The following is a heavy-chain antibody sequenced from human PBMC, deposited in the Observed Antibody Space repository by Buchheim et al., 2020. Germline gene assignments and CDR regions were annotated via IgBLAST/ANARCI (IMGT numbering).Heavy chain of an antibody. D-gene: IGHD2-21*02. V-gene: IGHV1-8*01. CDR1: GYTFTSLD. CDR3: ARGVTQGVDY. CDR2: MSPNTGDT. Sequence: QVQLVQSGAEVKKPGASVKVSCKASGYTFTSLDINWVRQATGQGLEWTGWMSPNTGDTGYAQNFQGRVTMTRDTSITTAYMELSSLTSEDTAVYYCARGVTQGVDYWGQGTL. J-gene: IGHJ4*02.